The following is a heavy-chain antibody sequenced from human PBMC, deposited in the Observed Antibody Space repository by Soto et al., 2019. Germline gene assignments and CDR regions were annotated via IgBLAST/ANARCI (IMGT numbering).Heavy chain of an antibody. Sequence: QLQLQESGPGLVQPSETLSLTCTVSGGSIISGSHSWDWIRQPPGKGLEWIGGRYYSGITDYNPTLKSRVTMSVDSSKSQFSLNLRSVTASDAAIYYCARRRRDADEVTYWSQGTLVTVSS. V-gene: IGHV4-39*01. CDR1: GGSIISGSHS. D-gene: IGHD2-21*02. CDR2: RYYSGIT. CDR3: ARRRRDADEVTY. J-gene: IGHJ4*02.